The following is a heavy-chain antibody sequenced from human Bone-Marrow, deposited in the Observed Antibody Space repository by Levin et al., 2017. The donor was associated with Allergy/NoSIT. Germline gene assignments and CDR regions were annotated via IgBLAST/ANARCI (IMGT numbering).Heavy chain of an antibody. D-gene: IGHD2-8*01. CDR1: FSSFTLSF. CDR2: IYPGDSET. J-gene: IGHJ4*02. Sequence: PGESLKISCQGSFSSFTLSFLSFFLPLPSKGLDWMGIIYPGDSETRYSPSFQGQVIISADKSLNTAYLQWSSLKASDTAMYYCTRLQYASTWTDFWGQGTLVTVSS. CDR3: TRLQYASTWTDF. V-gene: IGHV5-51*01.